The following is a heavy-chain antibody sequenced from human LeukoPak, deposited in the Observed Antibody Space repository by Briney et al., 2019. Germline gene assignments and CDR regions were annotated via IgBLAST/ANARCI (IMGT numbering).Heavy chain of an antibody. Sequence: GSLTHTCTASGFACNKNSMNSVRQAPGKGLEWVSYISSTSSTIYYTESVKGRFTISRDNAKNSLYLQMNSLRAEDTAVYYCAGRFDYWGQGTLVTVS. CDR1: GFACNKNS. V-gene: IGHV3-48*01. J-gene: IGHJ4*02. D-gene: IGHD2-15*01. CDR2: ISSTSSTI. CDR3: AGRFDY.